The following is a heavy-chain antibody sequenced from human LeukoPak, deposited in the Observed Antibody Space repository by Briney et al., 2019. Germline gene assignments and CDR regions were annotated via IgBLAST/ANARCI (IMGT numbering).Heavy chain of an antibody. J-gene: IGHJ4*02. CDR2: ISGSGGST. Sequence: PGGSLRLSCAASGFTFSSYGMSWVRQAPGKGLEWVSAISGSGGSTYYADSVKGRFTISRDNSKNTPYLQMNSLRAEDTAVYYCAKNVGMTSRNGRSGFDYWGQGTLVTVSS. CDR1: GFTFSSYG. D-gene: IGHD1-20*01. CDR3: AKNVGMTSRNGRSGFDY. V-gene: IGHV3-23*01.